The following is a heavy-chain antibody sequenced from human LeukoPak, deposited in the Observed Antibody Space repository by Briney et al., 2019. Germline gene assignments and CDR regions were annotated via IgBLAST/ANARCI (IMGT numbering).Heavy chain of an antibody. D-gene: IGHD3-16*01. Sequence: ASETLSPTCTVSGGSISSYFWSWIRQPPGKGLEWIGYIDYSGSTNYNPSLKSRVTISVDTSKNQFSLKLSSVTAADTAVYFCARSSFGRPDVWGQGTTVTVSS. J-gene: IGHJ6*02. CDR1: GGSISSYF. V-gene: IGHV4-59*08. CDR3: ARSSFGRPDV. CDR2: IDYSGST.